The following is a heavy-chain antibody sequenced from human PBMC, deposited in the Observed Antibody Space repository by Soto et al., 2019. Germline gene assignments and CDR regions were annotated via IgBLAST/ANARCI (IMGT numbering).Heavy chain of an antibody. D-gene: IGHD5-12*01. CDR1: GGSISSGGYS. Sequence: SETLSLTCAVSGGSISSGGYSWSWIRQPPGKGLEWIGYIYHSGSTYYNPSLKSRVTISVDRSKNQFSLKLSSVTAADTAVYYCASSMVATPKLDYWGQGTLVTVSS. V-gene: IGHV4-30-2*01. J-gene: IGHJ4*02. CDR2: IYHSGST. CDR3: ASSMVATPKLDY.